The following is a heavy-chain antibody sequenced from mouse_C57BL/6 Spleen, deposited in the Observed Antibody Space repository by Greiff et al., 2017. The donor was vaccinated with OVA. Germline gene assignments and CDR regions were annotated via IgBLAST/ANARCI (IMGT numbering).Heavy chain of an antibody. V-gene: IGHV1-64*01. Sequence: VQLQQPGAELVKPGASVKLSCKASGYTFTSYWMHWVKQRPGQGLEWIGMIHPNSGSTNYNEKFKSKATLTVDKSSSTAYMQLSSLTSEDSAVYYCARGGLGPEGFAYWGQGTLVTVSA. CDR1: GYTFTSYW. J-gene: IGHJ3*01. CDR2: IHPNSGST. D-gene: IGHD4-1*01. CDR3: ARGGLGPEGFAY.